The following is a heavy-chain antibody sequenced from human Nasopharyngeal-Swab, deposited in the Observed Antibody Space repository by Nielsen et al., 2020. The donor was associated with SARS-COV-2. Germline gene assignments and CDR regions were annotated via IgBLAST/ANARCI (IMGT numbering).Heavy chain of an antibody. V-gene: IGHV3-33*06. CDR3: AQEIRPNDY. J-gene: IGHJ4*02. Sequence: GESLKISCAASGFTFSNYGMHWVRQAPGKGLEWVAVIWYDGSNKYYADSVRDRFTISRDNSKNTLYLQMNSLRAEDTAVYYCAQEIRPNDYWGQGTLVTVSS. CDR1: GFTFSNYG. D-gene: IGHD6-6*01. CDR2: IWYDGSNK.